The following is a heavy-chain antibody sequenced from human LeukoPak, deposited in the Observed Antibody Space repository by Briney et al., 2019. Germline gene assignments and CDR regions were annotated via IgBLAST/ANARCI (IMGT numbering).Heavy chain of an antibody. V-gene: IGHV1-18*01. J-gene: IGHJ4*02. CDR2: ISTGNGST. Sequence: GASVKVSCKASGDTFIRYGITWVRQAPGQELEWMGWISTGNGSTNYGQKFQGRVTMTTDTSTDTAYMELRSLRSDDSAMYYCARSNNWNYALNYWGQGTLVTVSS. D-gene: IGHD1-7*01. CDR1: GDTFIRYG. CDR3: ARSNNWNYALNY.